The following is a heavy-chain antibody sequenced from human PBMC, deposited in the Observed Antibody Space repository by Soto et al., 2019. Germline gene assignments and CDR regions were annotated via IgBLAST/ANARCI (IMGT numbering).Heavy chain of an antibody. D-gene: IGHD3-16*01. J-gene: IGHJ4*02. CDR3: AREKGGGITYYFDY. CDR2: IYYSGST. Sequence: QVQLQESGPGLVKPSQTLSLTCTVSGGSISSGGYYWSWIRQHPGKGLEWIGYIYYSGSTYYNPSLQSRVTISVDTSKNQFSLKLSSVTAADTAVYYCAREKGGGITYYFDYWGQGTLVTVSS. CDR1: GGSISSGGYY. V-gene: IGHV4-31*03.